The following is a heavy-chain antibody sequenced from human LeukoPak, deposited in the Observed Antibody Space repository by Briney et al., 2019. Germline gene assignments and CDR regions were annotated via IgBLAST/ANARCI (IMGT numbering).Heavy chain of an antibody. CDR1: GGSISSVSYC. D-gene: IGHD3-3*01. CDR3: ARVLGPYYDFWSGPNYYYYMDV. Sequence: SETLSLTCTVSGGSISSVSYCWSWIRQPAGKGLEWIGHIHSSGSTNYNPSLKSRVTISVDTSKNQFSLKLSSVTAADTAVYYCARVLGPYYDFWSGPNYYYYMDVWGKGTTVTVSS. J-gene: IGHJ6*03. V-gene: IGHV4-61*10. CDR2: IHSSGST.